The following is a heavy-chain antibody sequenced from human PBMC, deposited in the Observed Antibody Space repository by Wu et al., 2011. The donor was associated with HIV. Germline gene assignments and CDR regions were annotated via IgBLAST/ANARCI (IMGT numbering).Heavy chain of an antibody. J-gene: IGHJ6*03. Sequence: QVQLVQSGAEVKKPGSSVKVSCKASGGTFSDFTINWVRQAPGKGLEWMGGIIPIFGTPNYAQKFQGRVTISTDASTSTAYMDLSSLTSEDTAVYYCARAIGTTSPYYYHYMDVWGKGTTVTVSS. CDR1: GGTFSDFT. CDR2: IIPIFGTP. V-gene: IGHV1-69*05. CDR3: ARAIGTTSPYYYHYMDV. D-gene: IGHD1-1*01.